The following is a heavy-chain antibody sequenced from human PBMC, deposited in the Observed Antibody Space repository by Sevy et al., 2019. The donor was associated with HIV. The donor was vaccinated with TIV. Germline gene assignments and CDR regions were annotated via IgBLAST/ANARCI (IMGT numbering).Heavy chain of an antibody. Sequence: ASVKVSCKASGYTFTSYGISWVRQAPGQGLEWMGWISAYNGNTNYAQKLQGRVTMTTDTSTSTAYMELRSLRSDDTAVYYCARVSSSWSERYYFDYWGQGTLVTVS. J-gene: IGHJ4*02. CDR3: ARVSSSWSERYYFDY. CDR1: GYTFTSYG. D-gene: IGHD6-13*01. CDR2: ISAYNGNT. V-gene: IGHV1-18*01.